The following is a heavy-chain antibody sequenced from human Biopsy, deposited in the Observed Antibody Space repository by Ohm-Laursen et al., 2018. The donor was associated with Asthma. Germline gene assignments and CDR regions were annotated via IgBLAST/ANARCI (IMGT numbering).Heavy chain of an antibody. CDR3: ARQSGQDYGDSSGFDI. Sequence: SLRLSCAACGFVFSQCGMHWVRQGPGKGLEWVALVSSDGHNKYYEDSVKGRFTISRDNSRKRLYLQINRLTVEDSAVYFCARQSGQDYGDSSGFDIWGQGTKVAVSS. D-gene: IGHD3-22*01. J-gene: IGHJ3*02. CDR2: VSSDGHNK. CDR1: GFVFSQCG. V-gene: IGHV3-30*03.